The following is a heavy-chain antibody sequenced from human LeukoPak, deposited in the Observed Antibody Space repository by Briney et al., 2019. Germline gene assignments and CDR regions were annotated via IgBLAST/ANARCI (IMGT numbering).Heavy chain of an antibody. CDR2: IYHSGST. J-gene: IGHJ4*02. D-gene: IGHD2-2*01. Sequence: SETLSLTCAVSGGSISSGGYSWSWIRQPPGKGLEWIGYIYHSGSTYYNPSLKSRVTISVDRSKNQFPLKLSSVTAADTAVYYCARAPDCSSTSCYFDYWGQGTLVTVSS. V-gene: IGHV4-30-2*01. CDR1: GGSISSGGYS. CDR3: ARAPDCSSTSCYFDY.